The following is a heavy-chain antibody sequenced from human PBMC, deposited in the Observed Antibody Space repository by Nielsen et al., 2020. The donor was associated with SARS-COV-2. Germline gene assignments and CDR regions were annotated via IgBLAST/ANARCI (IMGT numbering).Heavy chain of an antibody. D-gene: IGHD4-17*01. CDR1: GFTFSDYV. Sequence: GGSLRLSCAASGFTFSDYVMHWVRQAPGKGLGWVAVISYDGINKFYADAVKGRFTISRDNSNSTLFLQINSLRAEETAIYYCARSPPRVTTGVFDIWGQGTMVTVSS. V-gene: IGHV3-30*04. CDR2: ISYDGINK. CDR3: ARSPPRVTTGVFDI. J-gene: IGHJ3*02.